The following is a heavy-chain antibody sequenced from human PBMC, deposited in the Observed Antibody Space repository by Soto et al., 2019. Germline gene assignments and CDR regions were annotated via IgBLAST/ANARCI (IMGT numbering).Heavy chain of an antibody. Sequence: GGSLRLSCAASGFTFSSYSMNWARQAPGKGLEWVSYISSSSSTIYYADSVKGRFTISRDNAKNSLYLQMNSLRAEDTAVYYCIVVVAARGGHYAFDIWGQGTMVTVSS. V-gene: IGHV3-48*01. CDR2: ISSSSSTI. J-gene: IGHJ3*02. CDR1: GFTFSSYS. D-gene: IGHD2-15*01. CDR3: IVVVAARGGHYAFDI.